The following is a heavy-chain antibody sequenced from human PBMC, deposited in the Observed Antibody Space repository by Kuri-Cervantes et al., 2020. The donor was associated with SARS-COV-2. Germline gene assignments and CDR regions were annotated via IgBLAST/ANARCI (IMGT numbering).Heavy chain of an antibody. CDR3: ATTDTAMVPEFDY. CDR2: FDPEDGEA. J-gene: IGHJ4*02. Sequence: GESLKISWKVSGYTLTELSMHWVRQAPGKGLEWMGGFDPEDGEAIYAQKFQGRVTMTEDTSTDTAYMGLSSLRSEDTAVYYCATTDTAMVPEFDYWGQGTLVTVSS. D-gene: IGHD5-18*01. CDR1: GYTLTELS. V-gene: IGHV1-24*01.